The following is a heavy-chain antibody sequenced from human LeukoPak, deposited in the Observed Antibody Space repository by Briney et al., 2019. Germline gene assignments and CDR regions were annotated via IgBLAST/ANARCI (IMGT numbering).Heavy chain of an antibody. Sequence: PSETLSLTCAVYGGSFSGYYWSWIRQPPGKGLEWIGEINHSGSTNYNPSLKSRVTISVDTSKNQFSLKLSSVTAADTAVYYCARLVCSSTSCYTEIFDYWGQGTLVTVSS. J-gene: IGHJ4*02. CDR3: ARLVCSSTSCYTEIFDY. CDR1: GGSFSGYY. CDR2: INHSGST. V-gene: IGHV4-34*01. D-gene: IGHD2-2*02.